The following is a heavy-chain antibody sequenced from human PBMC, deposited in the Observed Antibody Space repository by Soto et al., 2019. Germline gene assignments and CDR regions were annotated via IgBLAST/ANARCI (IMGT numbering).Heavy chain of an antibody. CDR2: IYYSGST. CDR3: ARATPREQLWLGMFFDY. D-gene: IGHD5-18*01. Sequence: QVQLQESGPGLVKPSQTLSLTCTVSGGSISSGGYYWSWIRQPPGKGLEWIGYIYYSGSTNYNPSLKSRVTISVDTSKNQFSLKLSSVTAADTAVYYCARATPREQLWLGMFFDYWGQGTLVTVSS. J-gene: IGHJ4*02. V-gene: IGHV4-61*08. CDR1: GGSISSGGYY.